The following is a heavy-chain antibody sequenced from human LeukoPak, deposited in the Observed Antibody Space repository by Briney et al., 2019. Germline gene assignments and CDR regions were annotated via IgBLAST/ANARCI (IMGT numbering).Heavy chain of an antibody. J-gene: IGHJ5*02. CDR1: GGSISSGDYY. CDR2: IYYSGST. Sequence: PSETLSLTCTVSGGSISSGDYYWSWIRQPPGKGLEWIGYIYYSGSTYYNPSLKSRVTTSIDTSKNQFSLKMSSVTAADTVVYYCVREVKGYGSSWYQNWFDPWGQGTLVTVSS. CDR3: VREVKGYGSSWYQNWFDP. D-gene: IGHD6-13*01. V-gene: IGHV4-30-4*01.